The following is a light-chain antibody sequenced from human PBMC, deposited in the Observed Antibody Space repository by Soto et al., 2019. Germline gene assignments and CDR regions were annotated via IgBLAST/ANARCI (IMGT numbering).Light chain of an antibody. CDR1: SSDRGDSKY. Sequence: QSALTQPASVSGSPGQSITISCTGTSSDRGDSKYVSWYQQHPDKAPKLIIFVNSNRPSGVSTRFSGSKSGNTASLTISGLQAEDEADYYCSSYTSSDTPYVFGTGTKLTVL. J-gene: IGLJ1*01. CDR2: VNS. V-gene: IGLV2-14*01. CDR3: SSYTSSDTPYV.